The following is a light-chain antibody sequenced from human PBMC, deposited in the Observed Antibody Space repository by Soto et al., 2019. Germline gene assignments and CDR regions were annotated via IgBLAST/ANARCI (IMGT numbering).Light chain of an antibody. CDR1: QSIISY. Sequence: DIQMTQSPSSLSESVGDRVTITCRASQSIISYLNWYHQKPGKAPKLLIYDASSLQSGVPSRFSGSGSGTDFTLTISSLQPEDSATYYCQQSYSTPLTSGGGTKVEIK. V-gene: IGKV1-39*01. CDR3: QQSYSTPLT. J-gene: IGKJ4*01. CDR2: DAS.